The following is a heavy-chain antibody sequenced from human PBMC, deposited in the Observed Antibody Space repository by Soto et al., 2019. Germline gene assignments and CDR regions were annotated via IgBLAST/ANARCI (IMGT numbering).Heavy chain of an antibody. D-gene: IGHD6-6*01. CDR3: ARSSSGIAALPSGNAEYFQH. CDR2: INPSGGST. CDR1: GYTFTSYY. V-gene: IGHV1-46*01. Sequence: ASVKVSCKASGYTFTSYYMHWVRQAPGQGLEWMGIINPSGGSTSYAQKFQGRVTMTRDTSTSTVYMELSSLRSEDTAVYYCARSSSGIAALPSGNAEYFQHWGQGTLVTVSS. J-gene: IGHJ1*01.